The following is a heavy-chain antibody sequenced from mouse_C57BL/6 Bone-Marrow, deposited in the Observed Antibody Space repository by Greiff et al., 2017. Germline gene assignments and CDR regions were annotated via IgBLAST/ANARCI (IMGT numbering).Heavy chain of an antibody. CDR3: AKPTIVDWYFDV. CDR1: GYTFTSYG. J-gene: IGHJ1*03. Sequence: QVQLQQSGAELARPGASVKLSCKASGYTFTSYGISWVKQRTGQGLEWIGEIYTRSGYTYYNEKFKGKATLTADKSSRTAYMELRSLTSEDAAVYVCAKPTIVDWYFDVWGTGTTVTVSA. CDR2: IYTRSGYT. D-gene: IGHD2-12*01. V-gene: IGHV1-81*01.